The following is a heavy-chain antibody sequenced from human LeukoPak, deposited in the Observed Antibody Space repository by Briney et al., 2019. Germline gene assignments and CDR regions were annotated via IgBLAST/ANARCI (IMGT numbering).Heavy chain of an antibody. CDR2: ISSNSYTI. Sequence: GGSLRLSCAASGFTFSSYSMNWVRQAPGKGLEWVSYISSNSYTIYYADSVKGRFTISRDNAKNSLYLQINSLRAEDTAVYYCARRPGTIAFDIWGQGTMVTVSS. CDR3: ARRPGTIAFDI. CDR1: GFTFSSYS. V-gene: IGHV3-48*01. D-gene: IGHD1/OR15-1a*01. J-gene: IGHJ3*02.